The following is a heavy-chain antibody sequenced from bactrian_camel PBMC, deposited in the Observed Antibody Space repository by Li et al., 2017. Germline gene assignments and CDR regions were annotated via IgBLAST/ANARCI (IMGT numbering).Heavy chain of an antibody. Sequence: VQLVESGGGVVQPGGSLKLSCEASGFTFSTYAMRWVRQAPGKERERVAAVDNDGSTSYANFAKGRFTISRDNAKSTMYLQMNNLKPDDGGTYYCAVAIRGMYDGTWFCHNRDGIDYWGEGTQVTV. D-gene: IGHD3*01. J-gene: IGHJ7*01. CDR2: VDNDGST. V-gene: IGHV3S67*01. CDR1: GFTFSTYA.